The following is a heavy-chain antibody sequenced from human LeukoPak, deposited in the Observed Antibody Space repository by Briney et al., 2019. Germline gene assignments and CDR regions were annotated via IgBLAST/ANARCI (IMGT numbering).Heavy chain of an antibody. CDR1: GFTFSSYE. CDR2: ISSSGSTI. Sequence: TGGSLRLSCAASGFTFSSYEMNWVRQAPGKGLEWVSYISSSGSTIYYADSVKGRFTISRDNAKNSLYLQMNSLRAEDTAVYYCARVRYFGGGGFDYWGQGTLVTVSS. V-gene: IGHV3-48*03. CDR3: ARVRYFGGGGFDY. J-gene: IGHJ4*02. D-gene: IGHD3-9*01.